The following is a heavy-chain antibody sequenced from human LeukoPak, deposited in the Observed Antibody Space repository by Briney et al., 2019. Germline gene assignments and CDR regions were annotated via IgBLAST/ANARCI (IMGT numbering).Heavy chain of an antibody. D-gene: IGHD6-13*01. CDR1: GGSFSGYY. CDR2: IYYSGST. CDR3: ARLTPLAAAAY. J-gene: IGHJ4*02. Sequence: TSETLSLTCAVYGGSFSGYYWSWIRQPPGKGLEWIGYIYYSGSTNYNPSLKSRVTISVDTSKNQFSLKLSSVTAADTAVYYCARLTPLAAAAYWGQGTLVTVSS. V-gene: IGHV4-34*01.